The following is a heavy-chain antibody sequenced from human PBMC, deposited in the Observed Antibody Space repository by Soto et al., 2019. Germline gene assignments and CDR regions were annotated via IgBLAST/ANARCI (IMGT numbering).Heavy chain of an antibody. CDR2: ISGSGGST. D-gene: IGHD5-18*01. CDR1: GFTFSSYA. J-gene: IGHJ4*02. CDR3: AKSEANTARYYFDY. Sequence: GGSLRLSCAASGFTFSSYAMSWVRQAPGKGLEWVSAISGSGGSTYYGDSVKGRFTISRDNSKNTLYLQMNSLKAEDTAVYYCAKSEANTARYYFDYWGQGTLVTVSS. V-gene: IGHV3-23*01.